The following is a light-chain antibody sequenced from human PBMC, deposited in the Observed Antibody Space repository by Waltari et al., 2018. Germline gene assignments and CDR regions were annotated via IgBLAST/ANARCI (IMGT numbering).Light chain of an antibody. V-gene: IGKV4-1*01. CDR1: QSLLSTSDHRNH. CDR2: RAS. Sequence: DIVVTQSPDSLTVSLGETATISCKSSQSLLSTSDHRNHLAWYQQKPGQPPNLLIHRASSRESGVPDRFSAYGSGTDFTLTISSLQAEDVAVYYCQQYINPPYTFGQGTKLQI. J-gene: IGKJ2*01. CDR3: QQYINPPYT.